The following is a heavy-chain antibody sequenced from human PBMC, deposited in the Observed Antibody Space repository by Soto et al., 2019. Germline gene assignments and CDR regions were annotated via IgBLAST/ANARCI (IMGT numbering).Heavy chain of an antibody. J-gene: IGHJ3*02. V-gene: IGHV3-30*18. CDR3: AKDRNPLFGPDVAFHI. Sequence: QVQLVESGGGVVQPGRSLRLSCAASGFTFSSYGMHWVRQAPGKGLEWVAVISYDGSNKYYADSVKGRFTISRDNSKNTLYLQMNSLRAEDTAVYYCAKDRNPLFGPDVAFHIWGQGTMVTVSS. CDR1: GFTFSSYG. D-gene: IGHD3-10*01. CDR2: ISYDGSNK.